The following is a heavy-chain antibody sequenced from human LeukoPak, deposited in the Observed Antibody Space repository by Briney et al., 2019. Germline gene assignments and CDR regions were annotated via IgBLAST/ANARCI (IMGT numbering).Heavy chain of an antibody. D-gene: IGHD5-24*01. J-gene: IGHJ4*02. CDR3: ARKARRDGYNLWNFYFDY. CDR2: INHSGST. V-gene: IGHV4-34*01. Sequence: SETLSLTCAVYGGSFSGYYWSWIRQPPGKGLEWIGEINHSGSTNYNPSLKSRVTISVDTSKNQFSLKLGSVTAADTAVYYCARKARRDGYNLWNFYFDYWGQGTLVTVSS. CDR1: GGSFSGYY.